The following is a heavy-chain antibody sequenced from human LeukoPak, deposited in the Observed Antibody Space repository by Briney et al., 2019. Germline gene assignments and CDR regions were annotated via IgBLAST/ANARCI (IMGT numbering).Heavy chain of an antibody. CDR3: AKDPSTFLTTGWYFDL. J-gene: IGHJ2*01. Sequence: GGSLRLSCAASRFTFSNYAMSWVRQVPGKGLEWVSTISDSGLTTHYADSVKGRFTISRDNSRSTFYLHMSSLRAVDTATYYCAKDPSTFLTTGWYFDLWGRGTLVTVSS. V-gene: IGHV3-23*01. CDR2: ISDSGLTT. CDR1: RFTFSNYA. D-gene: IGHD4-17*01.